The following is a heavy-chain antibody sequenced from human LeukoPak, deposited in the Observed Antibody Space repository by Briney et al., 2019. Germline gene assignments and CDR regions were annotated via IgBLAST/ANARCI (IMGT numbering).Heavy chain of an antibody. CDR1: GFTFDDYP. CDR3: AKDSGTYREIDY. CDR2: ISWNSGSV. J-gene: IGHJ4*02. V-gene: IGHV3-9*01. D-gene: IGHD1-26*01. Sequence: TGGSLRLSCAASGFTFDDYPMHWVRQAPGKGLEWVSGISWNSGSVGYADSVKGRFTISRDNAKNSLYLQMNSLRAEDTALYYCAKDSGTYREIDYWGQGTLVTVSS.